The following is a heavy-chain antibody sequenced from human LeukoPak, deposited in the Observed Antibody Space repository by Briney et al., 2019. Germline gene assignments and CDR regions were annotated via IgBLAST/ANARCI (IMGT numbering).Heavy chain of an antibody. CDR2: ISGSGGST. V-gene: IGHV3-23*01. J-gene: IGHJ4*02. CDR3: ARETQWGAPQDY. CDR1: GFTFSSYA. D-gene: IGHD3-16*01. Sequence: PGGSLRLSCAASGFTFSSYAMSWVRQAPGKGLEWVSAISGSGGSTYYADSVKGRFTISRDNSKNTLYLQMSSLRGEGTAVYYCARETQWGAPQDYWGQGTLVTSPQ.